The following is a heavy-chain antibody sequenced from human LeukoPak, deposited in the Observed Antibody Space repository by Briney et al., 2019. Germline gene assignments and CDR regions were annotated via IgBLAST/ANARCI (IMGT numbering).Heavy chain of an antibody. CDR1: GFTVSSNF. J-gene: IGHJ4*02. V-gene: IGHV3-66*01. CDR2: IYSGQST. CDR3: ADYPLGSGWSR. D-gene: IGHD6-19*01. Sequence: GDSLRLSCAASGFTVSSNFMSWVRQAPGRGLEWLSVIYSGQSTYYADSVRGRFTISRDTSKNTLYLQVNGLRAEDTAVYYCADYPLGSGWSRWGQGTLVTVSS.